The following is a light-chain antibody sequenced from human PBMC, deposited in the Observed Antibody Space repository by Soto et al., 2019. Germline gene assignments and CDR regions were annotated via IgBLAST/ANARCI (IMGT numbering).Light chain of an antibody. V-gene: IGLV1-40*01. CDR2: GNN. CDR3: QSYDSSLNNWV. J-gene: IGLJ3*02. CDR1: SSNIGAGYD. Sequence: QSVPTQPPSVSGAPGQRVIISCTGSSSNIGAGYDVHWYQQLPGAAPKLLIYGNNNRPLGVPDRFSGSKSGTSASLAITGLQAGDEADYYCQSYDSSLNNWVFGGGTKVTVL.